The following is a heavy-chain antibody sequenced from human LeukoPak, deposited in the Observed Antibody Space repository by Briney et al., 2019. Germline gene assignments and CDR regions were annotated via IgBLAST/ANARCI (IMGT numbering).Heavy chain of an antibody. Sequence: GASVKVSCKASGYTFTGYYMHWVRQAPGQGLEWMGWINPNSGGTNYAQKFQGRVTMTRDTSISTAYMELSRLRSDDTAVYYCASYRGYSGYTRAAFDIWGQGTMVTVSS. V-gene: IGHV1-2*02. D-gene: IGHD5-12*01. J-gene: IGHJ3*02. CDR3: ASYRGYSGYTRAAFDI. CDR1: GYTFTGYY. CDR2: INPNSGGT.